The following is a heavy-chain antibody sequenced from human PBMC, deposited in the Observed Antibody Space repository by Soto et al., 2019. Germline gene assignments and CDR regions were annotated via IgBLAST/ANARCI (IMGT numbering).Heavy chain of an antibody. J-gene: IGHJ4*02. CDR3: AKASGEMYQGSRVFDF. V-gene: IGHV3-23*01. Sequence: EVQLLESGGGLVQPGGSLRLSCAASGFTFSNYAMNWVRQAPGKGLEWVSVITNTGGDALYADSVKGRFTISRDNSKKTLYLQMNSLRAEDAAIYYCAKASGEMYQGSRVFDFWGQGTRVTVSS. CDR2: ITNTGGDA. D-gene: IGHD2-2*01. CDR1: GFTFSNYA.